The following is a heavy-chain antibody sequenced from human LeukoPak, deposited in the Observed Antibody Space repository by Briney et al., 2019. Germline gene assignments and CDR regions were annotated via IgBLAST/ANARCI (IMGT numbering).Heavy chain of an antibody. CDR2: IIPIFGTA. J-gene: IGHJ6*02. CDR1: GYTFTSYA. V-gene: IGHV1-69*13. CDR3: ARVNRDSSGYYYYYGMDV. Sequence: ASVKVSCKASGYTFTSYAISWVRQAPGQGLKWMGGIIPIFGTANYAQKFQGRVTITADESTSTAYMELSSLRSEDTAVYYCARVNRDSSGYYYYYGMDVWGQGTTVTVSS. D-gene: IGHD3-22*01.